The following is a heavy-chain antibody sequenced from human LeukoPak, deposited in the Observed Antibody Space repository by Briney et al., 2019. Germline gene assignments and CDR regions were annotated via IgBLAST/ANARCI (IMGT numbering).Heavy chain of an antibody. CDR3: ARHFYSSSAQTIDY. J-gene: IGHJ4*02. V-gene: IGHV1-2*02. Sequence: VASVKVSCKASVYTFSDFYVHRVRQAPGQGLEWMGWINPNSGGTNYAQKFQGRVTVTGDTYISTVYMELSRLRSDDTAVYYCARHFYSSSAQTIDYWGQGTLVTVSS. CDR2: INPNSGGT. D-gene: IGHD6-6*01. CDR1: VYTFSDFY.